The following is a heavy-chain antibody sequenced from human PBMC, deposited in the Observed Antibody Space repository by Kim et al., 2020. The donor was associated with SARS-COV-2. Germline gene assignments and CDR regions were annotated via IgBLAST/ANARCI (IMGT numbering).Heavy chain of an antibody. CDR1: GYSFTSYW. V-gene: IGHV5-10-1*01. Sequence: GESLKISCKGSGYSFTSYWISWVRQMPGKGLEWTGRIDPSDSYTNYSPSFQGHVTISADKSISTAYLQWSSLKASDTAMYYCARTYSSSWYPHWYFDLWGRGTLVTVSS. D-gene: IGHD6-13*01. CDR3: ARTYSSSWYPHWYFDL. J-gene: IGHJ2*01. CDR2: IDPSDSYT.